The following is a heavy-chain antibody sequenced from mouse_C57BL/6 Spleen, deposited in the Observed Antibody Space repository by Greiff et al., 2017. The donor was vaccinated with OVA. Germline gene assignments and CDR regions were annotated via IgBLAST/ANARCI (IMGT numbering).Heavy chain of an antibody. Sequence: QVQLQKSGAELVRPGTSVKVSCKASGYAFTNYLIEWVKQRPGQGLEWIGEIKPGSGGTNYNEKFKGKATLTADKSSSTPYMQLSSLKSEESEVYYCASGERKRDYWGQGTTLTVSS. J-gene: IGHJ2*01. CDR3: ASGERKRDY. V-gene: IGHV1-54*01. CDR2: IKPGSGGT. CDR1: GYAFTNYL.